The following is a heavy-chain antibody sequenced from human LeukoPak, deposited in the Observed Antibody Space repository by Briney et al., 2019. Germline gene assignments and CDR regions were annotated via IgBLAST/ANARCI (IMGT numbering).Heavy chain of an antibody. J-gene: IGHJ4*02. CDR3: ARDHLSLGSFDY. Sequence: SETLSLTYALSGGSMSSYYWSWIRQPAGKGLEWIGRIYSSGSTNYNPSLKSRVTISVDKSKNQFSLKLSSVTAADTAVYYCARDHLSLGSFDYGGKGTLVTVSS. CDR1: GGSMSSYY. V-gene: IGHV4-4*07. CDR2: IYSSGST.